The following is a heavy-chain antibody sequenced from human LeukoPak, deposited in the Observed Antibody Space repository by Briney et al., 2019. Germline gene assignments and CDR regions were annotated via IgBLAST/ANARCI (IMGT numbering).Heavy chain of an antibody. J-gene: IGHJ4*02. CDR2: VSRSGGSI. CDR1: GFTFSNNA. V-gene: IGHV3-23*01. Sequence: PGGSLRLSCAASGFTFSNNAMSWVRQAPGKGLEWVSSVSRSGGSIYYADSVKGRFTSSRDNSKNTLYLQMNSLRVDDTAVYYCAKRGTEVGETVAPGDYWGQGTLVTVSS. D-gene: IGHD1-26*01. CDR3: AKRGTEVGETVAPGDY.